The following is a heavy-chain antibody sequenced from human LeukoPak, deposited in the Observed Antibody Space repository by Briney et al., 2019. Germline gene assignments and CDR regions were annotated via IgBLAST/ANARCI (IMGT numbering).Heavy chain of an antibody. J-gene: IGHJ5*02. Sequence: PGGSLRLSCAASGFTFSDYYMSWIRQAPGKGLEWLSYINIGGTNTHYADSVKGRFTISGDNAKKSLYLEMTNLRAEDTAVYYCATDGAGFDTWGQGVLVTVSS. CDR2: INIGGTNT. V-gene: IGHV3-11*01. CDR3: ATDGAGFDT. CDR1: GFTFSDYY.